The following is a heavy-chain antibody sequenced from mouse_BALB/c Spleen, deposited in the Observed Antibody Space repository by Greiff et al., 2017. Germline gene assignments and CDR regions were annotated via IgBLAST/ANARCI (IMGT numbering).Heavy chain of an antibody. D-gene: IGHD1-2*01. J-gene: IGHJ3*01. CDR1: GFSLTSYG. CDR3: ASPSLLRQSGFAY. Sequence: QVQLKESGPSLVQPSQSLSITCTVSGFSLTSYGVHWVRQSPGKGLEWLGVIWRGGSTDYNAAFMSRLSITKDNSKSQVFFKMNSLQADDTAIYYCASPSLLRQSGFAYWGQGTLVTVSA. CDR2: IWRGGST. V-gene: IGHV2-5-1*01.